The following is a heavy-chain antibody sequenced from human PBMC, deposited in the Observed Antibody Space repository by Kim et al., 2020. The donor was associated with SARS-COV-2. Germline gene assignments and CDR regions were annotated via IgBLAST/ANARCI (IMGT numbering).Heavy chain of an antibody. Sequence: GGSLRLSCAASGFTFSSYGMHWVRQAPGKGLEWVAVIWYDGSNKYYADSVKGRFTISRDNSKNTLYLQMNSLRAEDTAVYYCARDREYYYDSSGYYLDAFDIWGQGTMVIVSS. CDR3: ARDREYYYDSSGYYLDAFDI. J-gene: IGHJ3*02. CDR1: GFTFSSYG. V-gene: IGHV3-33*01. CDR2: IWYDGSNK. D-gene: IGHD3-22*01.